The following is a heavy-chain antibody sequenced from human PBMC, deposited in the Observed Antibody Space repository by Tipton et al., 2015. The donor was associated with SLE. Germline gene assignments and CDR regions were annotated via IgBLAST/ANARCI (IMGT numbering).Heavy chain of an antibody. CDR1: GGSFSAYY. Sequence: TLSLTCAVYGGSFSAYYWSWIRQPPGKGLEWIGEINHSGSTNYNPSLKSRVTISVDTSKNQFSLKLSSVTAADTAVYYCARTAPASRSFDLWGRGTLVTVSS. V-gene: IGHV4-34*01. J-gene: IGHJ2*01. D-gene: IGHD6-13*01. CDR2: INHSGST. CDR3: ARTAPASRSFDL.